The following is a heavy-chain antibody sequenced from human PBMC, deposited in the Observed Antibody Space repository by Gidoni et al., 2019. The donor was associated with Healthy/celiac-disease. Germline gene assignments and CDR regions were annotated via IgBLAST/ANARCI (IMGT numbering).Heavy chain of an antibody. Sequence: QMQLVQSVPEVKKPGPSVKVSCKASGFTFTSSAVQWVRPARGQRLEWIGWIVVGSGNTKDAQKVQERVTITRDMSTSTAYMELSSLRSEDTAVYYCAADSGDYAGSFDYWGQGTLVTVSS. CDR1: GFTFTSSA. CDR3: AADSGDYAGSFDY. CDR2: IVVGSGNT. V-gene: IGHV1-58*01. J-gene: IGHJ4*02. D-gene: IGHD4-17*01.